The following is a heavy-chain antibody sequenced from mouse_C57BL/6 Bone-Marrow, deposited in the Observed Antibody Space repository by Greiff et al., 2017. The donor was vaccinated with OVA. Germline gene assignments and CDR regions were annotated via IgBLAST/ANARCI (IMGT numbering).Heavy chain of an antibody. V-gene: IGHV1-52*01. CDR1: GYTFTSYW. J-gene: IGHJ1*03. CDR3: AKGDYGSSPSYWYFDV. Sequence: VKLQQPGAELVRPGSSVKLSCKASGYTFTSYWMHWVKQRPIQGLEWIGNIDPSDSETHYNQKFKDKATLTVDKSSSTAYMQLSSLTSEDSAVYYCAKGDYGSSPSYWYFDVWGTGTTVTVSS. D-gene: IGHD1-1*01. CDR2: IDPSDSET.